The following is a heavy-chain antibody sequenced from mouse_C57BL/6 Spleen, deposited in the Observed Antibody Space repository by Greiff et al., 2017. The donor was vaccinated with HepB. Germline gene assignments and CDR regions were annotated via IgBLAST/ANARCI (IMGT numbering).Heavy chain of an antibody. CDR2: IYPGSGST. CDR3: EKGGGARTYSGY. D-gene: IGHD3-1*01. J-gene: IGHJ2*01. Sequence: QVQLQQPGAELVKPGASVKMSCKASGYTFTSYWITWVKQRPGQGLEWIGDIYPGSGSTNYNEKFKSKATLTVDTSSSTAYMQLSSLTSEDSAVKDCEKGGGARTYSGYWGQGTTLTVSS. CDR1: GYTFTSYW. V-gene: IGHV1-55*01.